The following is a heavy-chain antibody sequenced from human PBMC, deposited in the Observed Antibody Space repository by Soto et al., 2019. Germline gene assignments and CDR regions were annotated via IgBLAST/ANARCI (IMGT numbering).Heavy chain of an antibody. CDR3: PSACSGGSCYDY. V-gene: IGHV4-31*03. CDR1: GGSISSGGYY. D-gene: IGHD2-15*01. J-gene: IGHJ4*02. Sequence: SETLSLTCTVSGGSISSGGYYWSWIRQHPGKGLEWIGYIYYSGSTYYNPSLKSRVTISVDTSKNQFSLKLSSVTAADTAVYYCPSACSGGSCYDYWGQGNLVTVSP. CDR2: IYYSGST.